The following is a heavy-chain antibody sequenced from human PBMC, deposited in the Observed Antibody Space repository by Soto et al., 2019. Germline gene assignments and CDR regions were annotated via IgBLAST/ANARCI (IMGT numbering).Heavy chain of an antibody. D-gene: IGHD3-16*02. CDR2: IIPILGIA. Sequence: QVQLVQSGAEVKKPGSSVKVSCKASGGTFSSYTISWVRQAPGQGLEWMGRIIPILGIANYAQKFQGRVTITGDKSTSTAYMELSRLRSEDTAVYYCARDSNGYVWGSYRSRPTYWGQGTLVTVSS. V-gene: IGHV1-69*08. J-gene: IGHJ4*02. CDR3: ARDSNGYVWGSYRSRPTY. CDR1: GGTFSSYT.